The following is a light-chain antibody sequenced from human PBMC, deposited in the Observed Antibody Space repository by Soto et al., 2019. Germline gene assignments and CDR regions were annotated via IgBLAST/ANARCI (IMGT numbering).Light chain of an antibody. J-gene: IGKJ4*01. CDR2: ASS. CDR1: QGISNY. CDR3: HKYNSAPLT. Sequence: DIQMTQSPSSLSASIGDRVTITCRASQGISNYLAWYQQNPGEVPKVLIYASSTLQSGVPSRFRGSGSGTDVTLTISSLQPEDVATYYCHKYNSAPLTFGGGTKVEI. V-gene: IGKV1-27*01.